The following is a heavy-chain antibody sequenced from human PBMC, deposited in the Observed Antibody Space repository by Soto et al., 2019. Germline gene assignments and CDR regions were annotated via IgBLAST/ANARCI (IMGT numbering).Heavy chain of an antibody. CDR2: ISYDGGDK. CDR1: GFTFNNFA. D-gene: IGHD6-13*01. Sequence: PGGSLRLSCAASGFTFNNFAMHWVRQAPGKGLEWVAVISYDGGDKYYADSVKGRFAISRDNSKSTLYLHMNGLRAEDTAVYYCARDLSTGAADYYFDYWNQGALVTVS. J-gene: IGHJ4*02. CDR3: ARDLSTGAADYYFDY. V-gene: IGHV3-30*03.